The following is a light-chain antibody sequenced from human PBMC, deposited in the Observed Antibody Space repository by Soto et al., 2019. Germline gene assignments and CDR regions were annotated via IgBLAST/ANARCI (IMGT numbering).Light chain of an antibody. CDR2: EVN. CDR3: RSSTSSIS. V-gene: IGLV2-14*01. J-gene: IGLJ2*01. CDR1: SSDVGGYNY. Sequence: QSALTQPASVSGSPGQSITISCTGTSSDVGGYNYVSWYQQHPGKAPKLIIYEVNTRPSGFSNRFSGSKSGNTASLTISGLQDEDADDYYCRSSTSSISFGGGTQLTVL.